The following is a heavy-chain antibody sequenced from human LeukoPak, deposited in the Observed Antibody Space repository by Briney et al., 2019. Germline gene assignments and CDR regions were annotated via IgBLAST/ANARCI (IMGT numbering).Heavy chain of an antibody. Sequence: GGSLRLSCAASGFTFSSYGMHWVRQAPGKGLEWVAVISYDGSNKYYADSVKGRFTISRDNSKNTLYLQMNSLRAEDTAVYYCAKAPYPYYYYGMDVWGQGTTVAVSS. V-gene: IGHV3-30*18. CDR3: AKAPYPYYYYGMDV. J-gene: IGHJ6*02. CDR2: ISYDGSNK. CDR1: GFTFSSYG.